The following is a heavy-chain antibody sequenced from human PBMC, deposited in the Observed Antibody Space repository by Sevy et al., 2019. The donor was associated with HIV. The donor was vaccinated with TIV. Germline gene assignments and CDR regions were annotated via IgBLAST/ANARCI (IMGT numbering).Heavy chain of an antibody. Sequence: GGSLRLSCVASGFTFSDHYMEWVRQAPGKGLEWVGRTRKKADGYTTEYAASVKGRFTISRDESKNSRYVQMNSLKAEETAVYYCATDAGIAAAGRVFDYWGQGTLVTVSS. CDR2: TRKKADGYTT. J-gene: IGHJ4*02. CDR1: GFTFSDHY. CDR3: ATDAGIAAAGRVFDY. D-gene: IGHD6-13*01. V-gene: IGHV3-72*01.